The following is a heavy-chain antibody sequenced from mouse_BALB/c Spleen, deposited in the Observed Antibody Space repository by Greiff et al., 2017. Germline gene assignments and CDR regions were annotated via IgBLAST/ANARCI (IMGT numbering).Heavy chain of an antibody. D-gene: IGHD2-1*01. V-gene: IGHV5-6*01. Sequence: EVKLVESGGDLVKPGGSLKLSCAASGFTFSSYGMSWVRQTPDKRLEWVATISSGGSYTYYPDSVKGRFTISRDNAKNTLYLQMSSLKSEDTAMYYCANYGNYSWFAYWGQGTLVTVSA. J-gene: IGHJ3*01. CDR2: ISSGGSYT. CDR1: GFTFSSYG. CDR3: ANYGNYSWFAY.